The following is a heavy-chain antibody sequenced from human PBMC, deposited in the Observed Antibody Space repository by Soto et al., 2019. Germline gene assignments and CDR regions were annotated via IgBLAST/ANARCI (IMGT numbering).Heavy chain of an antibody. D-gene: IGHD6-19*01. V-gene: IGHV3-30-3*01. CDR2: ISYDGSNK. J-gene: IGHJ4*02. Sequence: QVQLVESGGGVVQPGRSLRLSCAASGFTFSSYAMHWVRQAPGKGLEWVAVISYDGSNKYYADSVKGRFTISRDNSKNTLYLQMNSLRAEDTAVYYCAKPGRAVAGAFDYWGQGTLVTVSS. CDR1: GFTFSSYA. CDR3: AKPGRAVAGAFDY.